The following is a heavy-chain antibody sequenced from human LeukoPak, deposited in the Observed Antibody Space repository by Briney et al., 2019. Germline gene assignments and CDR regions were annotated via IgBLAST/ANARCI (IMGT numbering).Heavy chain of an antibody. V-gene: IGHV5-51*01. CDR1: GYSFTSYW. J-gene: IGHJ6*02. CDR2: IYPGDSDT. D-gene: IGHD3-3*01. Sequence: GESLKISCKGSGYSFTSYWIGWVRQMPGKGLEWMGIIYPGDSDTRYSPSFQGQVTISADKSISTAYLQWSSLKASDTAMYYCARHPSRRRFLEWSRVYYYYGMDVWGQGTTVTVSS. CDR3: ARHPSRRRFLEWSRVYYYYGMDV.